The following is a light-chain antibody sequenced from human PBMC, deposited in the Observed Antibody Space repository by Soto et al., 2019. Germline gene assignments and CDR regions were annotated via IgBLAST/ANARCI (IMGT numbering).Light chain of an antibody. CDR2: DAS. CDR1: QSVSSSY. V-gene: IGKV3-11*01. J-gene: IGKJ5*01. CDR3: HQRQYWPPST. Sequence: DIATIPCRTRQSVSSSYLAWYQQKPGQAPRLLISDASNGATGIPARFSGSGSGTDFTLTISSLEPEDFAVYYCHQRQYWPPSTCGQGNVWIL.